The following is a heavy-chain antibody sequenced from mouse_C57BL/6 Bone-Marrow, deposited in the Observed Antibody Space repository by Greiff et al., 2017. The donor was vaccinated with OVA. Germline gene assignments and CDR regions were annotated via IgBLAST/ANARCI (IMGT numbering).Heavy chain of an antibody. CDR3: ARGGYLAWFAY. J-gene: IGHJ3*01. CDR2: ISYDGSN. Sequence: DVQLQESGPGLVKPSQSLSLTCSVTGYSITSGYYWNWIRQFPGNKLEWMGYISYDGSNNYNPSLKNRISITRDTSKNQFFLKLNSVTTEDTATYYCARGGYLAWFAYWGQGTLVTVSA. D-gene: IGHD2-2*01. CDR1: GYSITSGYY. V-gene: IGHV3-6*01.